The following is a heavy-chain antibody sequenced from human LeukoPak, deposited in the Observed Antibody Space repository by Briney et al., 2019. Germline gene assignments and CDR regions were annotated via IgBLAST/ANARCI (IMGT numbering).Heavy chain of an antibody. D-gene: IGHD3-10*01. CDR2: VTNSGDYT. J-gene: IGHJ6*02. Sequence: GGSLRLSCAASGFTFSSYSMTWVRQAPGKGLEWVSAVTNSGDYTDYADSVKGRFTISRGNAKNSLYLQMNSLRAEDTAVYYCARTMVRGVYYYYGMDVWGQGTTVTVSS. V-gene: IGHV3-21*01. CDR1: GFTFSSYS. CDR3: ARTMVRGVYYYYGMDV.